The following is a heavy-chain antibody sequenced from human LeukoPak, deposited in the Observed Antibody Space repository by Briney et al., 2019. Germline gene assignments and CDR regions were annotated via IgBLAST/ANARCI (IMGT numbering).Heavy chain of an antibody. CDR3: ARQESLRFLEWLPHYYYYYGMDV. J-gene: IGHJ6*02. CDR1: GFTFSSYG. Sequence: PGRSLRLSCAASGFTFSSYGMHWVRQAPGKGLEWVAVIWYDGSNKYYADSVKGRFTISRDNSKNTLYLQMNSLTAEDTAVYYCARQESLRFLEWLPHYYYYYGMDVWGQGTTVTVSS. V-gene: IGHV3-33*01. D-gene: IGHD3-3*01. CDR2: IWYDGSNK.